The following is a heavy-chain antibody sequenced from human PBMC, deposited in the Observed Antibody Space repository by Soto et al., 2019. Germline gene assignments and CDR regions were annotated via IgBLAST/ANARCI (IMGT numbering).Heavy chain of an antibody. D-gene: IGHD3-10*01. CDR1: GDSITSPSSS. Sequence: SETLSLTCIVSGDSITSPSSSWTWFRQPPRKSLEWIGYIYQNGNTYYNPSVKGRVTISVDRSKNQFSLSLQSVTAADTAVYFCVRRKSGDVFDIWGPGTLVTVSS. CDR2: IYQNGNT. V-gene: IGHV4-30-2*01. CDR3: VRRKSGDVFDI. J-gene: IGHJ3*02.